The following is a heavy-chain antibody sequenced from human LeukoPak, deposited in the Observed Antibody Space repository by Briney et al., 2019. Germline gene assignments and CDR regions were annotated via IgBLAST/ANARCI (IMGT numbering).Heavy chain of an antibody. CDR3: AKYYYDSSGYRFDP. Sequence: SETLSLTCSVSGGSMSSYYWSWIREPPGRGVEWIGYFYYSESTNYNPSLKSRVTISVHTSKIQFPLKLSTVTAADTAVYYCAKYYYDSSGYRFDPWGQGTLVTVSS. D-gene: IGHD3-22*01. V-gene: IGHV4-59*01. CDR2: FYYSEST. J-gene: IGHJ5*02. CDR1: GGSMSSYY.